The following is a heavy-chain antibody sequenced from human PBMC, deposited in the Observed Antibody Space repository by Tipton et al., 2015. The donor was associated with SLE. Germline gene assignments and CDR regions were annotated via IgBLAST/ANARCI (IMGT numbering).Heavy chain of an antibody. J-gene: IGHJ3*02. CDR3: AIPNSGGVQDAFDI. CDR2: IQHSGST. Sequence: TLSLTCAVSGYSISRGFYWGWIRQPPGKGLEWIGRIQHSGSTYYNPSLKSRVTISVDTSKNQLSLMLSSVTAANTAVYYCAIPNSGGVQDAFDIWGQRTMVSVAA. D-gene: IGHD4-23*01. V-gene: IGHV4-38-2*01. CDR1: GYSISRGFY.